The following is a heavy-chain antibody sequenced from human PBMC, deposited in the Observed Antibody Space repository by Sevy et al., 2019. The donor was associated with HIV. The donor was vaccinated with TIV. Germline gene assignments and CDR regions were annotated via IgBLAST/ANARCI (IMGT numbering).Heavy chain of an antibody. D-gene: IGHD1-7*01. CDR2: ISAYNGNT. J-gene: IGHJ6*02. CDR1: GYTFTSYG. CDR3: ARDQGGTTRSLSYYYYGMDV. V-gene: IGHV1-18*01. Sequence: ASVKVSCKASGYTFTSYGISWVRQAPGQGLEWMGWISAYNGNTNYAQKLQGRVTMTTDTSTSTAYMELRSLRSDDTAVYYCARDQGGTTRSLSYYYYGMDVWGQGTTVTVSS.